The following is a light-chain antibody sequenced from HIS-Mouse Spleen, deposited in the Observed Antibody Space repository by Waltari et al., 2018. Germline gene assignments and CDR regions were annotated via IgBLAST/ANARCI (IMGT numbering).Light chain of an antibody. V-gene: IGLV3-10*01. Sequence: SYELTQPPSVSVSPGQTARITCSGDALPQKYAYWYQQQSGQAPVLVIDEDSKRPSGIPERFSGSSSGTMATLTISGAQVEDEADYYCYSTDSSGNHRVFGGGTKLTVL. CDR1: ALPQKY. CDR2: EDS. J-gene: IGLJ2*01. CDR3: YSTDSSGNHRV.